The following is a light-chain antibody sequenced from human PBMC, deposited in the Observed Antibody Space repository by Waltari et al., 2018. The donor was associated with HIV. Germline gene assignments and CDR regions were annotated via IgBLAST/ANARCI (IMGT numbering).Light chain of an antibody. CDR2: AVS. Sequence: QSALTQPPSASGSPGTSVTISCTGTSSDVGGYNHVFWYQQHPGKAPKPLIYAVSKRPSGVPDRFSGSKSGNTASLTVSGLQAEDEAEYYCSSYAGSNNVIFGGGTKLTVL. CDR1: SSDVGGYNH. CDR3: SSYAGSNNVI. J-gene: IGLJ2*01. V-gene: IGLV2-8*01.